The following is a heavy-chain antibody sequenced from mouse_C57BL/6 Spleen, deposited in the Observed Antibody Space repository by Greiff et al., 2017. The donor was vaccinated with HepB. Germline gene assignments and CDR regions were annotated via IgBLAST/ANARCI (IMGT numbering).Heavy chain of an antibody. CDR3: AYYGSSYGFAY. Sequence: QVHVKQSGAELARPGASVKLSCKASGYTFTSYGISWVKQRTGQGLEWIGEIYPRSGNTYYNEKFKGKATLTADKSSSTAYMELRSLTSEDSAVYFCAYYGSSYGFAYWGQGTLVTVSA. D-gene: IGHD1-1*01. V-gene: IGHV1-81*01. CDR2: IYPRSGNT. J-gene: IGHJ3*01. CDR1: GYTFTSYG.